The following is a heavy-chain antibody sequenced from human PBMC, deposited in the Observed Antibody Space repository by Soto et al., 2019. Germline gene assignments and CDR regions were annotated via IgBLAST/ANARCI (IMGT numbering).Heavy chain of an antibody. CDR1: GFTFSSYA. CDR2: ISGSGGST. J-gene: IGHJ4*02. D-gene: IGHD3-10*01. Sequence: EVQLLESGGGLVQPGGSLRLSCAASGFTFSSYAMSWVRQAPGKGLEWVSAISGSGGSTYYADSVKGRFTISRDNSKKTLYLQMNSLRVEDSALYYCARGSTDSYPGSRIFDFWGRGTLVTVSS. V-gene: IGHV3-23*01. CDR3: ARGSTDSYPGSRIFDF.